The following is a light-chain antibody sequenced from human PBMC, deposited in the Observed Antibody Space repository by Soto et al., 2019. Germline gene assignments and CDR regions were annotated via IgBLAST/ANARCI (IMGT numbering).Light chain of an antibody. CDR1: QSINSN. CDR3: QQYNNWPPAYT. CDR2: GAS. J-gene: IGKJ2*01. Sequence: EIVMTQSPATLSVSPGERATLSCWASQSINSNLAWYQQKPGQAPRLLIYGASTRATGIPGRFSGSGSGTEFPLTISSLQSEDFAVYYCQQYNNWPPAYTFGQGTKLEIK. V-gene: IGKV3-15*01.